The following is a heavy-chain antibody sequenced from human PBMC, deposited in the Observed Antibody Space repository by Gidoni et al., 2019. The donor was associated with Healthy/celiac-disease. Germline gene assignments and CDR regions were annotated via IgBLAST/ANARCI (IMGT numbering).Heavy chain of an antibody. Sequence: QVQLQQWGAGLLKPSETLSLTCAAYGGSFSGYYWSWIRQPPGKGLEWIGEINHSGSTNYNPSIKSRFTISVDTSKNQFSLKLSSVTAADTAVYYCARGRVYCSSTSCYNWFDYWGQGTLVTVSS. J-gene: IGHJ4*02. D-gene: IGHD2-2*01. V-gene: IGHV4-34*01. CDR2: INHSGST. CDR3: ARGRVYCSSTSCYNWFDY. CDR1: GGSFSGYY.